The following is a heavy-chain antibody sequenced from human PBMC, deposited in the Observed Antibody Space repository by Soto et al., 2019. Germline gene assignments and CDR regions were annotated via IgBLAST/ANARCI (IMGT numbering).Heavy chain of an antibody. CDR2: ISYGGST. V-gene: IGHV4-31*03. Sequence: QVQLQESGPGLVKPSQTLSLTCTVSGGSINSGGYCWSWTRQHTGKGLDWIGCISYGGSTSYNPSLKSRVTISVDTSKNQFSLKLTSVTAADTAVYYCSRGILVWGQGALSTVSS. J-gene: IGHJ4*02. CDR3: SRGILV. D-gene: IGHD5-18*01. CDR1: GGSINSGGYC.